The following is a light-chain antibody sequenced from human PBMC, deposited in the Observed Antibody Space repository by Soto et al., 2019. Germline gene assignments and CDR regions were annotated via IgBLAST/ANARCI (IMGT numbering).Light chain of an antibody. V-gene: IGLV1-44*01. Sequence: VLAQPPSASGTPGQTVTISCSGGSSNIKTNGVSWYQQVPGAAPKLLIYSNSQRPSGAPDRFSGSKSGTSASLAISGLQSEDEATYHCSTWDDSLNGLIFGGGTKLTVL. CDR1: SSNIKTNG. J-gene: IGLJ2*01. CDR2: SNS. CDR3: STWDDSLNGLI.